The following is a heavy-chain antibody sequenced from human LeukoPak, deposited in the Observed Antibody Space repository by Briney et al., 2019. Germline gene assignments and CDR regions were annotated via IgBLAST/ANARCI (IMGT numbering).Heavy chain of an antibody. J-gene: IGHJ5*02. CDR2: INTNTRNP. Sequence: ASVKVSCKASGYTFTSYAMNWVRQAPGQGLEWMGWINTNTRNPTYAQGFTGRFVFSLDTSVSTAYLQISSLKAEDTAVYYCARGVLRYFDWFNNWFDPWGQGTLVTVSS. D-gene: IGHD3-9*01. CDR3: ARGVLRYFDWFNNWFDP. CDR1: GYTFTSYA. V-gene: IGHV7-4-1*02.